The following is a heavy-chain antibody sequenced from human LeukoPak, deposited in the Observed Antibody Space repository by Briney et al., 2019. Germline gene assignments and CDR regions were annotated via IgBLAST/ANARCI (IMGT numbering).Heavy chain of an antibody. J-gene: IGHJ3*02. V-gene: IGHV3-11*01. CDR3: AKGDSTRTNAFDI. CDR2: ISSSGSTI. D-gene: IGHD2-21*02. CDR1: GFTVSSNY. Sequence: AGGSLRLSCAASGFTVSSNYMSWVRQAPGKGLEWVSYISSSGSTIYYADSVKGRFTISRDNAKNSLYLQMNSLRAEDMALYYCAKGDSTRTNAFDIWGQGTMVTVSS.